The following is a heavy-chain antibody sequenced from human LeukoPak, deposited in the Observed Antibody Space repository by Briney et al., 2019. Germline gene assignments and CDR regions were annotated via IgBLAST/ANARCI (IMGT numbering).Heavy chain of an antibody. J-gene: IGHJ5*02. CDR2: INPNSGGT. V-gene: IGHV1-2*02. Sequence: ASVKVSCKASGYTFTGYYMHWVRQAPGQGLEWMGWINPNSGGTNYAQKFQGRVTMTRDTSISTAYMELNRLRSDDTAVYYCARDRDISRSNWFDPWGQGTLVTVSS. CDR1: GYTFTGYY. CDR3: ARDRDISRSNWFDP. D-gene: IGHD2-2*01.